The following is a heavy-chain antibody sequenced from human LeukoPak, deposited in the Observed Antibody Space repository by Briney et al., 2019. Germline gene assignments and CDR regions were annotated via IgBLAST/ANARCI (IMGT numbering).Heavy chain of an antibody. CDR2: MNPNSGNT. D-gene: IGHD3-22*01. Sequence: GASVKVSCKASGYTFTSYDINWVRQATGQGLEWMGWMNPNSGNTGYAQKFQGRVTMTRNTSISTAYMELSSLRFEDTAVYYCARLNYYDSSGYYYTPIGFDPWGQGTLVTVSS. CDR1: GYTFTSYD. V-gene: IGHV1-8*01. J-gene: IGHJ5*02. CDR3: ARLNYYDSSGYYYTPIGFDP.